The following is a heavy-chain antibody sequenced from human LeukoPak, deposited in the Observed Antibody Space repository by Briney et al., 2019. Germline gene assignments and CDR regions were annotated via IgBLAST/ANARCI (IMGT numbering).Heavy chain of an antibody. J-gene: IGHJ6*04. CDR2: INPSGGST. CDR3: ARELRDSGYDLGHYYYYYGMDV. Sequence: ASVKVSCKASGYTFTSYYMHWLRQAPGQGLEWMGIINPSGGSTSYAQKFQGRVTMTRDTSTSTVYMELSSLRSEDTAVYYCARELRDSGYDLGHYYYYYGMDVWGKGTTITVSS. V-gene: IGHV1-46*01. D-gene: IGHD5-12*01. CDR1: GYTFTSYY.